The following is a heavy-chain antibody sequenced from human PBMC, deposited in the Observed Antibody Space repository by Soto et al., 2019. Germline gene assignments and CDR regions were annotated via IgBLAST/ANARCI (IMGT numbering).Heavy chain of an antibody. V-gene: IGHV4-61*01. D-gene: IGHD6-6*01. J-gene: IGHJ6*04. CDR1: GGSVSSGSYY. CDR3: ASLSIAAHLAYYYYGMDV. CDR2: IYYSGST. Sequence: ETLSLTCTVSGGSVSSGSYYWSWIRQPPGKGLEWIGYIYYSGSTNYNPSLKSRVTISVDTSKNQFSLKLSSVTAADTAVYYCASLSIAAHLAYYYYGMDVWGEGTTVTVSA.